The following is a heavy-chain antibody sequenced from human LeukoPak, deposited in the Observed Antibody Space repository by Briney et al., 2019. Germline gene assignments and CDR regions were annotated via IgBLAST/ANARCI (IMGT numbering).Heavy chain of an antibody. CDR1: EFIFSSYA. Sequence: PGGSLRLSCAASEFIFSSYAMHWVRQAPGKGLEWVSAMSGGGGDIYYADSVKGRFTISRDNSKNTLYLQMNSLRAEDTAIYYCARGVVYPAWSGPHWSDYWGQGALVTVSS. V-gene: IGHV3-23*01. J-gene: IGHJ4*02. CDR2: MSGGGGDI. D-gene: IGHD3-3*01. CDR3: ARGVVYPAWSGPHWSDY.